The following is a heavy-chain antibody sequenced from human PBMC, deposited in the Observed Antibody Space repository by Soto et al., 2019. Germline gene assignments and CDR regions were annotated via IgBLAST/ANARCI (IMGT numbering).Heavy chain of an antibody. CDR1: CGSISRSSYY. CDR2: IYYSGST. V-gene: IGHV4-39*02. CDR3: ASQDSYFYGMDV. Sequence: PSETLSLTCTVSCGSISRSSYYWGWIRQPPGKGLEWIGSIYYSGSTYYNPSLKSRVTISVDTSKNHFSLKLSSVTAADTAVYYCASQDSYFYGMDVWGQGTTVTVSS. J-gene: IGHJ6*02.